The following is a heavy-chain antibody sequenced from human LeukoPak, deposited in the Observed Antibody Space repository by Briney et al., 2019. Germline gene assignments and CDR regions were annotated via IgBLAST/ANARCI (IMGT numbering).Heavy chain of an antibody. CDR1: GFTFSSYS. CDR3: ARVAPMVRGVIDWFDP. D-gene: IGHD3-10*01. Sequence: GGSLRLSCAASGFTFSSYSMNWVRQAPGKGLEGVSSISSSSSYIYYADSVKGRFTISRDNAKNSLYLQMNSLRAEDTAVYYCARVAPMVRGVIDWFDPWGQGTLVTVSS. V-gene: IGHV3-21*01. J-gene: IGHJ5*02. CDR2: ISSSSSYI.